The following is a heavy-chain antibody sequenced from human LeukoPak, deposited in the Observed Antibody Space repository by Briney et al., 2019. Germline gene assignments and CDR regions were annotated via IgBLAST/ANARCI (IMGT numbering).Heavy chain of an antibody. CDR2: ISGSSSTI. V-gene: IGHV3-48*02. Sequence: GGSLRLSCAASGFTFSSHPMNWVRQAPGKGLEWVSYISGSSSTIYYADSVKGRFTVSRDSAKNSLYLQMNSLRDEDTAVYYCARDLHSGAYTFDYWGQGTLVTVSS. CDR3: ARDLHSGAYTFDY. D-gene: IGHD1-26*01. J-gene: IGHJ4*02. CDR1: GFTFSSHP.